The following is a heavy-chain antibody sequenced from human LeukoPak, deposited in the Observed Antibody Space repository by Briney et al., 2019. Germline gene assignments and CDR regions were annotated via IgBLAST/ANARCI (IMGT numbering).Heavy chain of an antibody. CDR3: ARVGAGTAMGAFEI. CDR2: INPNSGGT. Sequence: ASVKVSCKASGYTFTGYYMHWVREAPGQGLECMGWINPNSGGTQSAQKFQGRVTMTRDTSISTAYMELSSLRSDDTAVYYCARVGAGTAMGAFEIWGQGTMVTVSS. D-gene: IGHD6-19*01. CDR1: GYTFTGYY. J-gene: IGHJ3*02. V-gene: IGHV1-2*02.